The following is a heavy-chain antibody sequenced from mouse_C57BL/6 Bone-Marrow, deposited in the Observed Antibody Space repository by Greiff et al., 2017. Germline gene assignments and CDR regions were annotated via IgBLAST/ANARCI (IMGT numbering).Heavy chain of an antibody. Sequence: EVKLVESGGDLVKPGGSLKLSCAASGFTFSSYGMSWVRQTPDKRLEWVATISSGGSYTYYPDSVKGRFTISRDNAKNTLYLQMSSLKSEDTAMYYCARHYDYAWFAYWGRGTLVTVSA. CDR3: ARHYDYAWFAY. D-gene: IGHD2-4*01. CDR2: ISSGGSYT. V-gene: IGHV5-6*01. J-gene: IGHJ3*01. CDR1: GFTFSSYG.